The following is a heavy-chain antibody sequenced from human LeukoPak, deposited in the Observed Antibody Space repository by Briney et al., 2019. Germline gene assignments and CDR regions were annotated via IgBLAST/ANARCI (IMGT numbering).Heavy chain of an antibody. V-gene: IGHV1-2*02. CDR1: GYTFTGYY. D-gene: IGHD3-10*01. CDR2: INPNSGGT. J-gene: IGHJ4*02. CDR3: ARGTIMVRGVLDY. Sequence: ASVKVSCKASGYTFTGYYMHWVRQAPGQGLEWMGWINPNSGGTNYAQKFQGRVTMTRDTSISTAYMELSRLRSDDTAVYYCARGTIMVRGVLDYWGQGTLVTVSS.